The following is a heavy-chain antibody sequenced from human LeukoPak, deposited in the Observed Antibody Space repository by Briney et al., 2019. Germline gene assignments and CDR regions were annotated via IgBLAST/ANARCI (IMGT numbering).Heavy chain of an antibody. CDR3: ARPLFGALRPGY. CDR2: TKEDGSET. J-gene: IGHJ4*02. D-gene: IGHD1-26*01. Sequence: GGSLRLSCAASGFTFSSHWMTWVRQAPGRGLEWVANTKEDGSETFYGDSVKGRFTISRDNAENSLNLQMNNLRPEDTAMYYCARPLFGALRPGYWGQGTLVNVSS. V-gene: IGHV3-7*01. CDR1: GFTFSSHW.